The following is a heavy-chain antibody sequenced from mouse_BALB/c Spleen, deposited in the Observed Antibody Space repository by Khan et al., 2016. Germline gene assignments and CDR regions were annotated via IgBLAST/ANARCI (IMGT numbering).Heavy chain of an antibody. Sequence: EVELVESGGGLVRPGGSLKLSCAASGFTFSDYYMYWIRQTPEKRLEWVATISDGGNYPYYPDSVKGRFTISTDNAKTNLYLQMSSLKSEDTAMYYCARTYGNDGYFDVWGAGTTVTVSS. CDR3: ARTYGNDGYFDV. J-gene: IGHJ1*01. V-gene: IGHV5-4*02. CDR1: GFTFSDYY. D-gene: IGHD2-2*01. CDR2: ISDGGNYP.